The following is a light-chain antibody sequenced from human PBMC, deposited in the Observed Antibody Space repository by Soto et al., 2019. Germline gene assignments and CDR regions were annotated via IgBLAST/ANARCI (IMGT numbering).Light chain of an antibody. V-gene: IGKV3-20*01. Sequence: EIVLTQSPGTLSLSPGERATLSCRASRSVSSRYLAWYQQKPSQAPRLLIYGASSRATGIPDRFSGSGSGTDFTLTITGLEPEEVAEYHCHQYGYSPNTFGQGTKLEIK. CDR3: HQYGYSPNT. CDR1: RSVSSRY. J-gene: IGKJ2*01. CDR2: GAS.